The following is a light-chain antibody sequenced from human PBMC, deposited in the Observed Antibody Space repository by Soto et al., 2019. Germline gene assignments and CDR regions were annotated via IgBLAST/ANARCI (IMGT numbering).Light chain of an antibody. CDR1: ESISRDY. V-gene: IGKV3-20*01. J-gene: IGKJ4*01. CDR3: QQYGSSPLT. Sequence: EIVLTQSPGTLSLSPGQRATLSCRASESISRDYLAWYQQRLGQAPRLLIYGASSGATGIPDRFSGSGAGTDFTLTISRLEPEDFAVYYCQQYGSSPLTFGRGTKVEIK. CDR2: GAS.